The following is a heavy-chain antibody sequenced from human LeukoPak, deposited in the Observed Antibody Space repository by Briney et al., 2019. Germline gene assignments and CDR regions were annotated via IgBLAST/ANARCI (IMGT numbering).Heavy chain of an antibody. CDR3: TVRYSGSYNDY. Sequence: GESLKISCKGSGYSFTSYWIGWVRQMPGKGLEWMGITYPGDSDTRYSPSFQGQVTISADKSISTAYLQWSSLKASDTAMYFCTVRYSGSYNDYWGQGTLVTVSS. V-gene: IGHV5-51*01. D-gene: IGHD1-26*01. J-gene: IGHJ4*02. CDR2: TYPGDSDT. CDR1: GYSFTSYW.